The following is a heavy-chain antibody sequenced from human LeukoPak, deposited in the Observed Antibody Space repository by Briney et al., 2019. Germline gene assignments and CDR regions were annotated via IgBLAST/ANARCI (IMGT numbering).Heavy chain of an antibody. Sequence: TSETLSLTRAVSGGSISSSNWWIWLRQPPGKGLEWIGEIYHSGGGNTNYNPSLKSRATISIDNAKNQFSLKVRSVTAAGTAVYFCARDNPRTTGYSSGSSFDFWGQGTLVTVSS. CDR1: GGSISSSNW. D-gene: IGHD6-19*01. CDR3: ARDNPRTTGYSSGSSFDF. V-gene: IGHV4/OR15-8*02. J-gene: IGHJ4*02. CDR2: IYHSGGGNT.